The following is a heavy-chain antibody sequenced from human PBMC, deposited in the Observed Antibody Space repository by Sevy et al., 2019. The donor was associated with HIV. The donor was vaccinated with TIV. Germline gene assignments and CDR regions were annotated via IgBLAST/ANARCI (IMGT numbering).Heavy chain of an antibody. CDR1: RFTFSTYD. CDR2: ISLAGSYQ. Sequence: GGSLRLSCAASRFTFSTYDIHWVRQAPGKGLEWVAVISLAGSYQYYTDSVKGRFTISRDDSKNKAYLQMNSLRADDSGVYYCAKGQGYDYIWGNERSEYYFDYWGQGTLVTVSS. D-gene: IGHD3-16*01. J-gene: IGHJ4*02. V-gene: IGHV3-30*18. CDR3: AKGQGYDYIWGNERSEYYFDY.